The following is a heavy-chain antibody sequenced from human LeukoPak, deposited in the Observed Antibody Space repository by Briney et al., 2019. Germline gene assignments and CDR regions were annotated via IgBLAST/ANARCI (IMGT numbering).Heavy chain of an antibody. J-gene: IGHJ4*02. D-gene: IGHD3-22*01. V-gene: IGHV1-2*02. CDR3: ARNSAYYSSSDY. CDR1: GYTFTDYY. CDR2: INPNSGDT. Sequence: ASVKVSCKASGYTFTDYYMHWVRQAPGQGLEWMGWINPNSGDTNYAQKFQGRVTMTRHTSISTAYMDLSGLRSDDTAVYYCARNSAYYSSSDYWGQGALVTVSS.